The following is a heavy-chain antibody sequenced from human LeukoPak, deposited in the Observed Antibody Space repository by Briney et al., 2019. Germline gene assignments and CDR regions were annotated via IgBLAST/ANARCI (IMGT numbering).Heavy chain of an antibody. CDR1: GFTVSSNY. J-gene: IGHJ4*02. CDR2: IYSGGST. V-gene: IGHV3-66*02. D-gene: IGHD3-22*01. CDR3: ARDPNYYYDSSGYYSD. Sequence: GGSLRLSCAASGFTVSSNYMSWVRQAPGKGLEWVSVIYSGGSTYYADSVKGRFTISRDNSKNTLYLQMNSLRAEDTAVYYCARDPNYYYDSSGYYSDRGQGTLVTVSS.